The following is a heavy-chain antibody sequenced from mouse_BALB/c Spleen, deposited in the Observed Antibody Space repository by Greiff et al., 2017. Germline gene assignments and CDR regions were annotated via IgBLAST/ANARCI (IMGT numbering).Heavy chain of an antibody. J-gene: IGHJ4*01. Sequence: VQLKQSGGGLVQPGGSRKLSCAASGFTFSSFGMHWVRQAPEKGLEWVAYISSGSSTIYYADTVKGRFTISRDNPKNTLFLQMTSLRSEDTAMYYCAREGWDYDYAMDYWGQGTSVTVSS. CDR2: ISSGSSTI. D-gene: IGHD2-4*01. V-gene: IGHV5-17*02. CDR3: AREGWDYDYAMDY. CDR1: GFTFSSFG.